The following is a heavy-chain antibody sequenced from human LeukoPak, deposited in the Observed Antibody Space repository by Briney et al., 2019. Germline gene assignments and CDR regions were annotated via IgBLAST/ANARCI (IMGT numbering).Heavy chain of an antibody. CDR2: ISSSGSTI. D-gene: IGHD3-10*01. CDR3: AREVGFGDDHAFDY. Sequence: GGSLRLSCAASGFTFSSYSMNWVRQAPGKGLEWVSYISSSGSTIYYADSVKGRFTISRDNAKNSLYLQMNSLRAEDTAVYYCAREVGFGDDHAFDYWGQGTLVTVSS. V-gene: IGHV3-48*04. J-gene: IGHJ4*02. CDR1: GFTFSSYS.